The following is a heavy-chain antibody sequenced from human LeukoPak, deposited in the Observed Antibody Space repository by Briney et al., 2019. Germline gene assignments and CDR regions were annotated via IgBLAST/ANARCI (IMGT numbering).Heavy chain of an antibody. CDR3: ARDRGYCSGGSCYSWNKNSNYFDY. J-gene: IGHJ4*02. Sequence: PGGSLRLSCAASGFTFSSYGMHWVRQAPGKGLEWVAVIWYDGSNKYYADSVKGRFTISRDNSKNTLYLQMNSLRAEDTAVYYCARDRGYCSGGSCYSWNKNSNYFDYWGQGTLVTVSS. V-gene: IGHV3-33*01. CDR1: GFTFSSYG. CDR2: IWYDGSNK. D-gene: IGHD2-15*01.